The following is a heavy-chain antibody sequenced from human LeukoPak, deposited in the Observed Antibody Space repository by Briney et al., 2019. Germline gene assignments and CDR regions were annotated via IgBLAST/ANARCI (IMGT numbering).Heavy chain of an antibody. Sequence: PGGSLRLSCAASGFTFSSYSMNWVRQAPGKGLEWVSYIRNSGSNRYYADSVKGRFTISRDNAKNSLYLQMNSLRDEDTAVYYCARAVRDCSSNSCLYLFDYWGQGTLVTVSS. D-gene: IGHD2-2*01. CDR1: GFTFSSYS. V-gene: IGHV3-48*02. CDR2: IRNSGSNR. CDR3: ARAVRDCSSNSCLYLFDY. J-gene: IGHJ4*02.